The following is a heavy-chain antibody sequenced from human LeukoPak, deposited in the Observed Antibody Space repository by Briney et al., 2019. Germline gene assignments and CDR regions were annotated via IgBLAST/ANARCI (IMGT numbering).Heavy chain of an antibody. CDR3: ASRFGGYSNFDY. J-gene: IGHJ4*02. D-gene: IGHD5-12*01. V-gene: IGHV4-59*08. CDR1: GGSISSSNW. Sequence: SETLSLTCAVDGGSISSSNWWSWIRQPPGTGLEWIGDAYYGGSTNHNPSLKSRVTISADTSKNQFYLKLSCLTAAVTAVYYCASRFGGYSNFDYWGQGTLVTVSS. CDR2: AYYGGST.